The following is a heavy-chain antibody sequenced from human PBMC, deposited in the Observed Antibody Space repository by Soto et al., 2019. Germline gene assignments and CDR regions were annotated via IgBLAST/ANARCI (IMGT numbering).Heavy chain of an antibody. CDR3: ARAQIPHWFDP. Sequence: QLQLQESGSGLVRPSETLSLTCTVSGGSISSGGDSCSWIRQAPGKGLEWIGYIYHSGSAIYNPSLKSRVTMSADRSKNQFSLRLNSVTAADTAVYYCARAQIPHWFDPWGQGILVTVSP. J-gene: IGHJ5*02. CDR2: IYHSGSA. D-gene: IGHD2-21*01. CDR1: GGSISSGGDS. V-gene: IGHV4-30-2*01.